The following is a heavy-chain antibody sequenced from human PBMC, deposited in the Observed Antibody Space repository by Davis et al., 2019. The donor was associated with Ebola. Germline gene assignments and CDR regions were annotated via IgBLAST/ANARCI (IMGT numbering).Heavy chain of an antibody. Sequence: GESLKISCAASGFTFSGSAMHWVRQASGKGLEWVGRIRSKANSYATAYAASVKGRFTISRDDSKNTAYLQMNSLKTEDTAVYYCARDARIAVAGTGVIVYYYYYGMDVWGQGTTVTVSS. D-gene: IGHD6-19*01. J-gene: IGHJ6*02. V-gene: IGHV3-73*01. CDR3: ARDARIAVAGTGVIVYYYYYGMDV. CDR2: IRSKANSYAT. CDR1: GFTFSGSA.